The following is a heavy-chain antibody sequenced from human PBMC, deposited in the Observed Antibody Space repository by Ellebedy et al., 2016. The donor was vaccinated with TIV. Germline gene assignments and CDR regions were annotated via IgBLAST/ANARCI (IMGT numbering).Heavy chain of an antibody. Sequence: GESLKISCAASGFTFSSYGMHWVRQAPGKGLEWVAVIWYDGSNKYYADSVKGRFTISRDNSKNTLYLQMNSLRAEDPAVYYCARSPPGSYVRAYYFDYWGQGTLVTVSS. CDR3: ARSPPGSYVRAYYFDY. J-gene: IGHJ4*02. V-gene: IGHV3-33*01. CDR2: IWYDGSNK. CDR1: GFTFSSYG. D-gene: IGHD1-26*01.